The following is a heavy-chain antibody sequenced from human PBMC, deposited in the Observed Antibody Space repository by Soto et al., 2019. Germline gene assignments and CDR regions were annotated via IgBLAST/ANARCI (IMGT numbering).Heavy chain of an antibody. CDR1: GFTFGDYA. V-gene: IGHV3-49*03. D-gene: IGHD3-9*01. CDR3: TRDSPYYDILTGYFAYPDY. J-gene: IGHJ4*02. Sequence: PGGSLRLSCTASGFTFGDYAMSWFRQAPGKGLEWVGFIRSKAHGGTTEYAASVKGRFTISRDDSKSIAYLQMNSLKTEDTAVYYCTRDSPYYDILTGYFAYPDYWGQGTLVTVSS. CDR2: IRSKAHGGTT.